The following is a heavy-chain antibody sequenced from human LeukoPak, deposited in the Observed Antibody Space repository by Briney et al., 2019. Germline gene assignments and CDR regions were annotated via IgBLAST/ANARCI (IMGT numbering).Heavy chain of an antibody. D-gene: IGHD3-10*01. CDR2: IYHGGST. CDR1: GYSISSGYY. J-gene: IGHJ5*02. Sequence: SETLSLTCTVSGYSISSGYYWGWIRQPPGKGLEYIGSIYHGGSTYYNPSLKSRVTISVDTSKNQFSLKLSSVTAADTAVYYCTRGRGNPWGQGTLVTVSS. V-gene: IGHV4-38-2*02. CDR3: TRGRGNP.